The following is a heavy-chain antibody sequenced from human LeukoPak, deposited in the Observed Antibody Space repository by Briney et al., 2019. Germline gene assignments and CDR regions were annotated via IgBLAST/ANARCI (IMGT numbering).Heavy chain of an antibody. CDR1: GFTFSSYA. Sequence: GGSLRLSCAASGFTFSSYAMGWVRQAPGKGLEWVSAISGSGGSTYYADSVKGRFTISRDNSKNTLYLQMNSLRAEDTAVYYCAKGPRYCSSTSCSVVDPWGQGTLVTVSS. J-gene: IGHJ5*02. CDR2: ISGSGGST. D-gene: IGHD2-2*01. CDR3: AKGPRYCSSTSCSVVDP. V-gene: IGHV3-23*01.